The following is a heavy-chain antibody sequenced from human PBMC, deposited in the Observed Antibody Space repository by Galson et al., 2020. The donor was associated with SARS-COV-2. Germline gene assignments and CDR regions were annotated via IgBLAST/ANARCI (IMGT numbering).Heavy chain of an antibody. J-gene: IGHJ4*02. CDR2: LSTTGGTS. Sequence: GGSLRLSCSASGFIFSDYAMHWVRQAPGKGLQYVSALSTTGGTSFYADSVEGRFTMSRDNSKNTFYLQMTGLRVEDSALYYCLSYSSTREDHWGQGTLVTVSS. CDR3: LSYSSTREDH. CDR1: GFIFSDYA. V-gene: IGHV3-64D*09. D-gene: IGHD6-19*01.